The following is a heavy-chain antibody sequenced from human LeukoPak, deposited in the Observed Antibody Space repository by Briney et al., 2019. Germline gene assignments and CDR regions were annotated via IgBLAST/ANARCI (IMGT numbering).Heavy chain of an antibody. CDR1: GYTFTGYY. CDR3: ARGNVDTAMVHYYYYMDV. J-gene: IGHJ6*03. D-gene: IGHD5-18*01. Sequence: ASVKVSCKASGYTFTGYYMHWVRQAPGQGLEWMGIINPSGGSTSYAQKFQGRVTMTRDMSTSTVYMELSSLRSEDTAVYYCARGNVDTAMVHYYYYMDVWGKGTTVTVSS. CDR2: INPSGGST. V-gene: IGHV1-46*01.